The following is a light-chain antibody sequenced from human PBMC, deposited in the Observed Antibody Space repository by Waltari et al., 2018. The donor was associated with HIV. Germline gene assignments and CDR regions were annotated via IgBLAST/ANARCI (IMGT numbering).Light chain of an antibody. CDR3: AAWDDSLNAWV. CDR1: RSNIGSND. CDR2: SNN. V-gene: IGLV1-44*01. Sequence: QSALPQPPSASGTPGQRVTISCSGSRSNIGSNDVNWYQQVPGTAPKFLMYSNNKRPSGVPDRFSGSKSGTSASLAISGLQSDDEADYYCAAWDDSLNAWVFGGGTRLTVL. J-gene: IGLJ3*02.